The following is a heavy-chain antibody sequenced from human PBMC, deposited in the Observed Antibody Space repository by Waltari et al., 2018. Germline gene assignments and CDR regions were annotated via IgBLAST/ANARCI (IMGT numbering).Heavy chain of an antibody. CDR1: GFTFSSYA. V-gene: IGHV3-30-3*01. J-gene: IGHJ6*02. Sequence: QVQLVESGGGVVQPGRSLRLSCAASGFTFSSYAMHWVRQAPGKGLEWVAVISYDGRNKYYAGPEKGGFTIYRDNAKNTLYLQMTSLMAEDTAVYDCARDSSITMIVVVMNYYYGIDVWGQGTTVTVSS. CDR3: ARDSSITMIVVVMNYYYGIDV. D-gene: IGHD3-22*01. CDR2: ISYDGRNK.